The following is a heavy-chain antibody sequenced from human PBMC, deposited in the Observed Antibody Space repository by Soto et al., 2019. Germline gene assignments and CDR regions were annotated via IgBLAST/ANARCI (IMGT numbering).Heavy chain of an antibody. CDR1: GGSFSGYQ. J-gene: IGHJ6*03. D-gene: IGHD3-10*01. CDR3: ARGLILWFGELSRRGGYYYYMDV. CDR2: INDSGNI. Sequence: QVQLQQWGAGLLKPSETLSLTCAVYGGSFSGYQWSWIRQTPGKGLEWNGEINDSGNINYNPSLTSRVTILLDTPKTQISLKLSSVTAADTAVYYCARGLILWFGELSRRGGYYYYMDVWGKGTTVTVSS. V-gene: IGHV4-34*01.